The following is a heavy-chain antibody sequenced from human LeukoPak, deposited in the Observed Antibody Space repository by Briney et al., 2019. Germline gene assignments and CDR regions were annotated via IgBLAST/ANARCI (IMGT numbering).Heavy chain of an antibody. CDR1: GYTFTSYG. V-gene: IGHV1-18*01. D-gene: IGHD2-15*01. Sequence: ASVKVSCKASGYTFTSYGISWVRQAPGQGLEWMGWISAYNGNTNYAQKLRGRVTMTTDTSTSTAYMELRSLRSDDTAVYYCSGAYCSGGSCYSDYYYYGMDVWGQGTTVTVSS. J-gene: IGHJ6*02. CDR2: ISAYNGNT. CDR3: SGAYCSGGSCYSDYYYYGMDV.